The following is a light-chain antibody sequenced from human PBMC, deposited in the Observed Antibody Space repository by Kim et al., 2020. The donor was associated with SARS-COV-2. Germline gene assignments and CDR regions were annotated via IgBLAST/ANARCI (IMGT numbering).Light chain of an antibody. J-gene: IGKJ2*01. V-gene: IGKV1-39*01. Sequence: DIQLTQSPSSLSASVGDRVTITCRASQSISSYLNWYQQKPGKAPKLLIYAASSLQSGVPSRFSGSGSGTDFTLSISSFQPEDFATYYCQQSYRSPYTFGQGTKLEI. CDR1: QSISSY. CDR3: QQSYRSPYT. CDR2: AAS.